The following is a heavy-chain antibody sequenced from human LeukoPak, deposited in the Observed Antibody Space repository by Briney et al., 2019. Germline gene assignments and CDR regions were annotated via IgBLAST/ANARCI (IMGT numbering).Heavy chain of an antibody. CDR3: AKGSGFVNFDY. CDR1: GGSISSDY. J-gene: IGHJ4*02. D-gene: IGHD3-3*01. CDR2: IYTSGST. Sequence: SETLSLTCTFSGGSISSDYWSWIRQPAGKGLEWIGRIYTSGSTNYNPSLKSRITMSVDTSKSQFSLEMTSVTAADTAVYYCAKGSGFVNFDYWGQGTLVIVSS. V-gene: IGHV4-4*07.